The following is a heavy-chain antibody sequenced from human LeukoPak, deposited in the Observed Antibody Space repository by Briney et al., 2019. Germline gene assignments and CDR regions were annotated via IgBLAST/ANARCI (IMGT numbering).Heavy chain of an antibody. V-gene: IGHV3-7*01. J-gene: IGHJ4*02. CDR3: AREGRIPEAGQNTLFDS. CDR2: INQDGSVK. Sequence: PGGSLRLSCTASGFTISNYWMSWVRQAPGKGLEWVANINQDGSVKYYVDSVKGRSTISRDNAKNSLYLQMNNLRAEDTAVYYCAREGRIPEAGQNTLFDSWGQGTVVTVSS. D-gene: IGHD6-13*01. CDR1: GFTISNYW.